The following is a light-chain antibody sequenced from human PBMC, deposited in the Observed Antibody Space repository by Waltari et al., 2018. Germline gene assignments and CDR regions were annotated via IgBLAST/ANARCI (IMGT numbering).Light chain of an antibody. CDR2: WAS. J-gene: IGKJ1*01. CDR3: QQYYSSPQT. CDR1: PSVLYSSNNKNY. Sequence: DIVMTQSPDSLAVYLGERATINCKSSPSVLYSSNNKNYFAWYQQKPGQPPKLLIYWASTRESGVPDRFSGSGSGTDFTLTISSLQAEDVAVYYCQQYYSSPQTFGQGTKVEIK. V-gene: IGKV4-1*01.